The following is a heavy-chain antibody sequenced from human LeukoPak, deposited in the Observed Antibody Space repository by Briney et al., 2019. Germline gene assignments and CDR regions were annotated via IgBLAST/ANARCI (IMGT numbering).Heavy chain of an antibody. V-gene: IGHV3-21*01. CDR3: ARDGSAYYNENTGFRGEFDS. Sequence: GSLRLSCAASGFTFSRYTMNWVRQAPGKGLEWVSTISSSSTYIYYADSVRGRFTISRDNTKSSLYLQMNSLRAEDAAVYYCARDGSAYYNENTGFRGEFDSWGQGALVTVSS. CDR2: ISSSSTYI. J-gene: IGHJ4*02. D-gene: IGHD3-22*01. CDR1: GFTFSRYT.